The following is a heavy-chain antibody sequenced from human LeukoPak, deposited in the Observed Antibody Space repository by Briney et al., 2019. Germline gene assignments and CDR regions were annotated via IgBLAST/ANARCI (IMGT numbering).Heavy chain of an antibody. V-gene: IGHV3-13*01. CDR1: GFTFNYYA. CDR3: ARGVSYYYDNSGHPGWYFDL. CDR2: IRTTGDT. J-gene: IGHJ2*01. Sequence: GGSLRLSCAVSGFTFNYYAMHWVRQAPGKRLEWVSAIRTTGDTHYPDSVKGRFAMSREDAKNSVHLQMNTLRAGDTAVYYCARGVSYYYDNSGHPGWYFDLWGRGTLVTVSS. D-gene: IGHD3-22*01.